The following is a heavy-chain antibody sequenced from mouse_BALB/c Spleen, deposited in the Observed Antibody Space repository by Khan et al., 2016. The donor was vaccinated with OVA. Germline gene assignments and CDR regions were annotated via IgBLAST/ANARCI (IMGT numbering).Heavy chain of an antibody. D-gene: IGHD1-1*02. J-gene: IGHJ3*01. CDR2: ISSGDST. Sequence: EVALVESGGDLVKPGGSLKLSCAASGFTFSNYAMSWVRQTPEKRLEWVASISSGDSTYYPDSVQGRFTISRDNARNILYLQMNSLRSEDTAMFYCARDYWFTYWGQGTLITVSA. V-gene: IGHV5-6-5*01. CDR1: GFTFSNYA. CDR3: ARDYWFTY.